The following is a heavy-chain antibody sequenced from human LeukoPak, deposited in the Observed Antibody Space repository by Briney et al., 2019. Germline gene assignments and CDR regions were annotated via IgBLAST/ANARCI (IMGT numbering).Heavy chain of an antibody. CDR1: GYTFTSYA. J-gene: IGHJ4*02. V-gene: IGHV7-4-1*02. CDR3: ARVIRYSIDAYFDY. D-gene: IGHD3-9*01. Sequence: ASVKVSCKASGYTFTSYAMNWVRQAPGQGLEWMGWINTNTGNPTYAQGFTGRFAFSLDTSVSTAYLQISSLKAEDTAVYYCARVIRYSIDAYFDYWGQGTLVTVSS. CDR2: INTNTGNP.